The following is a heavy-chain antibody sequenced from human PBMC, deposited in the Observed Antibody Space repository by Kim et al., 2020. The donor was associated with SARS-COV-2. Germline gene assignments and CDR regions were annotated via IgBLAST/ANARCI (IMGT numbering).Heavy chain of an antibody. CDR2: LNPKNGVT. CDR1: GYSFTGYY. Sequence: ASVKVSCKASGYSFTGYYIHWVRQAPGQGLEWMGRLNPKNGVTSYTQKFQGRVTMTRDTSISTAYTELSSLRSDDTAVYYCAASVAPAAFDALDIWGQGTMVTVSS. J-gene: IGHJ3*02. D-gene: IGHD2-2*01. V-gene: IGHV1-2*06. CDR3: AASVAPAAFDALDI.